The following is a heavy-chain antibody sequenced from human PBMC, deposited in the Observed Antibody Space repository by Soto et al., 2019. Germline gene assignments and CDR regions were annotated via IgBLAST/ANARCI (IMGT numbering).Heavy chain of an antibody. CDR3: ARSGLRRHNWFDP. J-gene: IGHJ5*02. CDR1: GFTFSSYG. Sequence: GGSLRLSCTASGFTFSSYGMHWVRQAPGKGLEWVAVIWYDGSNKYYADSVKGRFTISRDNSKNTLYLQMNSLRAEDTAVYYCARSGLRRHNWFDPWGQGTLVTVSS. V-gene: IGHV3-33*01. CDR2: IWYDGSNK. D-gene: IGHD4-17*01.